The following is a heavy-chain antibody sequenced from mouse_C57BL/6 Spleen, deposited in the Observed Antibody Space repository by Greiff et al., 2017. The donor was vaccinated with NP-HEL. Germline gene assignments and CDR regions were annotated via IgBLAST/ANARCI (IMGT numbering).Heavy chain of an antibody. CDR3: ARGEDD. J-gene: IGHJ2*01. CDR2: IDPSDSYT. CDR1: GYTFTSYW. Sequence: QVQLQQPGAELVKPGASVKLSCKASGYTFTSYWMQWVKQRPGQGLEWIGEIDPSDSYTNYNQKFKGKATLTVDTSSSTAYMQLSSLTSEDSAVYYCARGEDDWGKGTTLTVSS. V-gene: IGHV1-50*01.